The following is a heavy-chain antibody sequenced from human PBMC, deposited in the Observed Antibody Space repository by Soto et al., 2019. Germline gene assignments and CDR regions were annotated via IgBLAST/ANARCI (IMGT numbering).Heavy chain of an antibody. D-gene: IGHD3-3*01. CDR3: AGGFWSGYRPGYYYGMDV. Sequence: PGGSLRLSCAASGFTFSSYGMHWVRQAPGKGLEWVAVIWYDGSNKYYADSVKGRFTISRDNSKNTLYLQMNSLRAEDTAVYYCAGGFWSGYRPGYYYGMDVWGQGTTVTVSS. J-gene: IGHJ6*02. V-gene: IGHV3-33*01. CDR2: IWYDGSNK. CDR1: GFTFSSYG.